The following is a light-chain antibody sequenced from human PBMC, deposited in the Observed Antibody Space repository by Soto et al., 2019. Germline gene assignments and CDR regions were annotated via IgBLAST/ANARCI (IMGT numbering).Light chain of an antibody. V-gene: IGLV2-14*01. CDR1: ISDVGGYNY. J-gene: IGLJ1*01. CDR2: EVS. Sequence: QSVLTQPASLSGSPGQSSTISCTGTISDVGGYNYVSWYQQHPGKAPKLMIYEVSNRPSGVSNRFSGSKSGNTASPTISGLQAEDEADYYCSSYTSSSTDVYGTGTKVNV. CDR3: SSYTSSSTDV.